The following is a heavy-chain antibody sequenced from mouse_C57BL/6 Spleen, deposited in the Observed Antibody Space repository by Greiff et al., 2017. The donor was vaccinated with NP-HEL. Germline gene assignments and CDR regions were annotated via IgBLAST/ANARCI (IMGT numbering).Heavy chain of an antibody. CDR1: GFTFSDYA. V-gene: IGHV5-17*01. CDR3: ARDDWFAY. J-gene: IGHJ3*01. CDR2: ISSGSSTI. Sequence: EVQLVESGGGLVKPGGSLKLSCAASGFTFSDYAMHWVRQAPEKGLEWVAYISSGSSTIYYADTVKGRFTISRDNAKNTLFLQMTSLRSEDTAMYYCARDDWFAYWGQGTLVTVSA.